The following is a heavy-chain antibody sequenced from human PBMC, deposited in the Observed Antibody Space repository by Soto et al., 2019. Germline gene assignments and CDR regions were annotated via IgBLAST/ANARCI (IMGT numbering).Heavy chain of an antibody. D-gene: IGHD3-22*01. J-gene: IGHJ4*02. CDR2: IKHDGSEK. V-gene: IGHV3-7*01. CDR3: ARKDSSGYYAFDY. CDR1: GFTFSSYS. Sequence: EVQLVESGGGLVQPGGSLRLSCAASGFTFSSYSMNWVRQAPGKGLEWVANIKHDGSEKYYVDSVKGRFTISRDNAKNSLYLQMNSLRAEDTAVYYCARKDSSGYYAFDYWGQGTLVTVSS.